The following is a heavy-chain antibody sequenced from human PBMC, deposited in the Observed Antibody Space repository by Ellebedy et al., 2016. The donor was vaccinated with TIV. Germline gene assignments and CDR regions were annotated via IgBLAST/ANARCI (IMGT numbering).Heavy chain of an antibody. Sequence: PGGSLRLSCAASGFTFSSYAMIWVRQAPGKGLEWVSGISGSGGSRYNADSVKGWFTITRDNSKHTLYLQMNSLRAEDTALYSCAMAGGDYMPRDYWGQGTLVTVS. V-gene: IGHV3-23*01. D-gene: IGHD4-11*01. J-gene: IGHJ4*02. CDR2: ISGSGGSR. CDR1: GFTFSSYA. CDR3: AMAGGDYMPRDY.